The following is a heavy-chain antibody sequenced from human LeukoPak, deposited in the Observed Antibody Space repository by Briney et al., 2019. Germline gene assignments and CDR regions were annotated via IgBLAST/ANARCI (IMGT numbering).Heavy chain of an antibody. Sequence: GGSLRLSCAASGFTFSDYYMSWIRQAPGKGLEWVSYISNSGSIIYYADSVKGRFTISRDNAKNSLYLQMNSLRAEDTAVYYCARRDFWSTYTFDYWGQGTLVTVSS. CDR2: ISNSGSII. CDR1: GFTFSDYY. V-gene: IGHV3-11*04. J-gene: IGHJ4*02. CDR3: ARRDFWSTYTFDY. D-gene: IGHD3-3*01.